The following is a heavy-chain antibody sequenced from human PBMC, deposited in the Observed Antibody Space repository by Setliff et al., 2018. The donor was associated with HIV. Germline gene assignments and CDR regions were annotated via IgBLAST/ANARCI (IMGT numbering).Heavy chain of an antibody. CDR2: ISPNGNEK. CDR3: ARDGSGWSQH. J-gene: IGHJ1*01. CDR1: GFTFSQSW. D-gene: IGHD6-19*01. Sequence: GESLRLSCTASGFTFSQSWMSWLRQAPGKGLEWVANISPNGNEKYSVDSVKGRFTTSRDNAKNSLYLQMNSLRLEDTAVYYCARDGSGWSQHWGQGTVVTVSS. V-gene: IGHV3-7*01.